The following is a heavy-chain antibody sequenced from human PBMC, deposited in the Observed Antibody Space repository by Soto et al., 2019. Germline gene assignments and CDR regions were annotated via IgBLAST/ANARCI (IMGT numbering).Heavy chain of an antibody. CDR1: GYRFTNYW. J-gene: IGHJ4*02. V-gene: IGHV5-51*01. CDR2: INPGDSDT. D-gene: IGHD6-19*01. CDR3: ARSFTAGTAGDY. Sequence: GESLKFSCKGSGYRFTNYWIGWLRQMPGKGLEWMGIINPGDSDTRYSPSFQGQVTISADKSISTAYLQWRSLKASDTAMYFCARSFTAGTAGDYWGQGTLVTVSS.